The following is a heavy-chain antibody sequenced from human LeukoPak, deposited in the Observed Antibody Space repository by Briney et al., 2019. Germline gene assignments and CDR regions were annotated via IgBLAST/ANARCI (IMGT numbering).Heavy chain of an antibody. CDR2: ISSSRSYI. V-gene: IGHV3-21*01. CDR1: GFTFSSYS. CDR3: ARDTPYYYGMDV. J-gene: IGHJ6*04. Sequence: PGGSLRLSCAASGFTFSSYSMNWVRQAPGKGVEWVSSISSSRSYIYYADSVKGRFTISRDNAKNSLYLQMNSLRAEDTAVYYCARDTPYYYGMDVWGKGTTVTVSS.